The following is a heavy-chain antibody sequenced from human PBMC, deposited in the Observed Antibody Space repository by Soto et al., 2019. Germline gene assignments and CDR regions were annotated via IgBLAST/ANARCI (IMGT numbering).Heavy chain of an antibody. CDR2: TYYGSKLYF. V-gene: IGHV6-1*01. CDR3: ARETAVAGNGERVCDT. Sequence: PSQTLSLTCAISEDSVSSNNAAWTWIRQSPARGREWLGRTYYGSKLYFDYAVSVKSRITVNLDPSKNQFSLQMNSVTPEDTAVYYCARETAVAGNGERVCDTWGKGTRVTVSS. J-gene: IGHJ3*02. CDR1: EDSVSSNNAA. D-gene: IGHD6-19*01.